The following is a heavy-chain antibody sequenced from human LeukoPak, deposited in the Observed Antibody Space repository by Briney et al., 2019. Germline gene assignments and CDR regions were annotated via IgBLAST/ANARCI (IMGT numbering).Heavy chain of an antibody. J-gene: IGHJ4*02. CDR3: AAGPHGGNTPFDY. D-gene: IGHD4-23*01. V-gene: IGHV3-23*01. CDR1: GFTFSSYA. CDR2: LSPSGASI. Sequence: GGSLRLSCAASGFTFSSYAMSWVRQAPGRGLEWVSSLSPSGASIYYADSVKGRFTISRDNSKNTFYLQMNNLRAEDTALYYCAAGPHGGNTPFDYWGQGTLLTISS.